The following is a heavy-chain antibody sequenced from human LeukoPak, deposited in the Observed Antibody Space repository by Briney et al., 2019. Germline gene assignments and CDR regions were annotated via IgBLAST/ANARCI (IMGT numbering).Heavy chain of an antibody. CDR2: ISPIFGTA. D-gene: IGHD3-3*01. Sequence: GASVTVSCKASGCTFSSYAISWVRKAPGQGLEWMGGISPIFGTANYAQKFQGRVTITADESTNTAYMELSSLRSEDKAVYYCGRDQSITISGVWYYWVQGALVTVCS. V-gene: IGHV1-69*01. J-gene: IGHJ4*02. CDR3: GRDQSITISGVWYY. CDR1: GCTFSSYA.